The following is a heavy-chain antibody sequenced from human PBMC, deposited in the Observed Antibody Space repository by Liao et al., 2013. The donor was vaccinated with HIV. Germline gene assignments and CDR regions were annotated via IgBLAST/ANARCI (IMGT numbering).Heavy chain of an antibody. V-gene: IGHV4-59*12. J-gene: IGHJ5*02. Sequence: QLQLQESGPGLVKPSETLSLTCTVSGGSISSYYWSWIRQPAGKGLEWIGEISHSGNTDYNPSLKTRFTISVDTSKNQFSLKVRSVTAADTAVYYCARGQYHHRWFDPSGPTEPSSTVSS. CDR1: GGSISSYY. D-gene: IGHD1-14*01. CDR3: ARGQYHHRWFDP. CDR2: ISHSGNT.